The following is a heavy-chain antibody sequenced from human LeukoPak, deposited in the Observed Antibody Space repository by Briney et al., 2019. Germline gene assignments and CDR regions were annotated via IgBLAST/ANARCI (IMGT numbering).Heavy chain of an antibody. Sequence: SQTLSLTCAVSGGSISSGGYSWSWIRQPPGKGLEWIGYIYHSGSTNYNPSLKSRVTISVDTSKNQFSLKLSSVTAADTAVYYCARRPGSGNNYYYGMDVWGQGTTVTVSS. D-gene: IGHD3-10*01. J-gene: IGHJ6*02. V-gene: IGHV4-30-2*01. CDR3: ARRPGSGNNYYYGMDV. CDR1: GGSISSGGYS. CDR2: IYHSGST.